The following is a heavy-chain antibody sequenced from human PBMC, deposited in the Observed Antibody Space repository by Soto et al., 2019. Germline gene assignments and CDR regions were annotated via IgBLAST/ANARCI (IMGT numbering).Heavy chain of an antibody. CDR3: ARGVDTAMSDDAFDI. D-gene: IGHD5-18*01. CDR2: IIPILPIA. CDR1: GGTFSSYT. J-gene: IGHJ3*02. V-gene: IGHV1-69*02. Sequence: QVQLVQSGAEVKKPGSSVKVSCKASGGTFSSYTISWVRQAPEQGLEWMGRIIPILPIASYAQKFQGRVTITADKYTSKAYMELSSLRSEDTALYDCARGVDTAMSDDAFDIWGQGTMVTVSS.